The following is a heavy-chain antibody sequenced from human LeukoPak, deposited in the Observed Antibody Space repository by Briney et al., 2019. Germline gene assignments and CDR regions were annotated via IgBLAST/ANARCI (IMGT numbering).Heavy chain of an antibody. CDR3: AKHYLNLFQNHDY. V-gene: IGHV3-23*01. J-gene: IGHJ4*02. CDR2: ISGSGGST. D-gene: IGHD1-14*01. Sequence: GGSLRLSCAASGFTFSSYAMSWVRQAPEKGLEWVSAISGSGGSTYYADSVKGRFTISRDNSKNTLYLQMNSLRAEDTAVYYCAKHYLNLFQNHDYWGQGTLVTVSS. CDR1: GFTFSSYA.